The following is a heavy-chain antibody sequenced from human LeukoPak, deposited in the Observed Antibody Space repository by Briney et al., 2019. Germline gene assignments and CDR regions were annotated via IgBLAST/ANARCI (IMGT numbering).Heavy chain of an antibody. CDR1: RYTLTGYY. V-gene: IGHV1-2*02. J-gene: IGHJ4*02. Sequence: ASVKVSCKASRYTLTGYYINWVRQAPGQRLEGMGWINPNIGGTNHAQTLQGRVTMTSDTSISTAYMELSSLRSDDTAVYYCARKSAARSTSEFDCWGQGTLVTVSS. CDR3: ARKSAARSTSEFDC. D-gene: IGHD2-2*01. CDR2: INPNIGGT.